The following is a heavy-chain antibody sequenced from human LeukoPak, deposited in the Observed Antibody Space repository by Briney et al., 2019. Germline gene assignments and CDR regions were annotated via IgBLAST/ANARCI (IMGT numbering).Heavy chain of an antibody. V-gene: IGHV3-30-3*01. CDR3: ARVGYYDSSGYGGAFDI. CDR1: GFTFSSYA. D-gene: IGHD3-22*01. CDR2: ISYDGSNK. J-gene: IGHJ3*02. Sequence: GGSLRLSCAASGFTFSSYAMHWVRQAPGKGLEWVAVISYDGSNKYYADSVKGRFTISRDNSKNMLYLQMNSLRAEDTAVYYCARVGYYDSSGYGGAFDIWGQGTMVTVSS.